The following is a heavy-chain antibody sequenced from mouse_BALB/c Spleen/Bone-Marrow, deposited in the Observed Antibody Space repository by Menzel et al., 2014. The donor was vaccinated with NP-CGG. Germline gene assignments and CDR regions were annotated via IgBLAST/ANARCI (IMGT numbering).Heavy chain of an antibody. J-gene: IGHJ4*01. CDR1: GFAFCSYE. D-gene: IGHD2-2*01. V-gene: IGHV5-12-1*01. CDR3: ARRGYGYDQRRFYYAMDY. Sequence: EVKVEEFGGGLVKPGGSLKFSCAASGFAFCSYEMSWVRQTPEKRLEWVAYISSGGGSTFYPDTVKGRYTHAKDNAKNTLSLQMSSLKSEDTAMYYCARRGYGYDQRRFYYAMDYWGQGTSVTVSS. CDR2: ISSGGGST.